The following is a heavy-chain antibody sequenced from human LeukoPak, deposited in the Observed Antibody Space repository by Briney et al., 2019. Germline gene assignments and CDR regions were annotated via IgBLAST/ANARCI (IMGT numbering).Heavy chain of an antibody. CDR1: GGSISSNY. CDR3: ASFGELKDAFDI. J-gene: IGHJ3*02. CDR2: IYTSGST. V-gene: IGHV4-4*07. Sequence: PSETLSLTCTVSGGSISSNYWSWIRQPAGKGLEWIGRIYTSGSTNYNPSLKSRVTMSVDTSKNQFSLKLSSVTAADTAVYYCASFGELKDAFDIWGQGTMVTVSS. D-gene: IGHD3-10*01.